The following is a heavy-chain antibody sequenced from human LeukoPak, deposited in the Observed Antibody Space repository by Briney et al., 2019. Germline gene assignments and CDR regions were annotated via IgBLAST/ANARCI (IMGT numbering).Heavy chain of an antibody. D-gene: IGHD3-10*01. CDR3: AKGSF. CDR1: GFTFSSYV. J-gene: IGHJ4*02. V-gene: IGHV3-23*01. Sequence: GSLRLSFSASGFTFSSYVMSWVRQAPGKGLEWVSGISESGGSTYYADSVKGRFTGSRDNSKNTLYLQMNNLRAEDTAAYYCAKGSFWGQGTLVTVSS. CDR2: ISESGGST.